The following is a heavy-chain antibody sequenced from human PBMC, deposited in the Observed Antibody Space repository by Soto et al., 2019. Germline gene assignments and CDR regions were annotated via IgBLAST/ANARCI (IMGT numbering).Heavy chain of an antibody. D-gene: IGHD3-3*01. CDR1: GFTFSSYG. Sequence: GGSLRLSCAASGFTFSSYGMHWVRQAPGKGLEWVAVIWYDGSNKYYADSVKGRFTISRDNSKNTLYLQMNSLRAEDTAVYYCARDPVLRFLEWSNYYYYYMDVWGKGTTVTVSS. J-gene: IGHJ6*03. CDR3: ARDPVLRFLEWSNYYYYYMDV. CDR2: IWYDGSNK. V-gene: IGHV3-33*01.